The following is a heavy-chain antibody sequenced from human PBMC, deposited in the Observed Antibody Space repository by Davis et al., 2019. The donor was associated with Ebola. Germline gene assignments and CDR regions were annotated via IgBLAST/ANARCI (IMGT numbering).Heavy chain of an antibody. CDR3: ARGRYGSGSYGEGMDV. D-gene: IGHD3-10*01. CDR2: IYYSGST. CDR1: GGSISSYY. J-gene: IGHJ6*02. Sequence: SETLSLTCTVSGGSISSYYWSWIRQPPGKGLEWIGYIYYSGSTNYNPSLKSRVTISVDTSKNQFSLKLSSVTAADTAVYYCARGRYGSGSYGEGMDVWGQGTTVTVSS. V-gene: IGHV4-59*08.